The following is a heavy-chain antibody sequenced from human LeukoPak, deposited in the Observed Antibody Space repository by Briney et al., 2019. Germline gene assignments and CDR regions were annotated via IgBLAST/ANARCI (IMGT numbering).Heavy chain of an antibody. CDR1: GYTFTGYY. D-gene: IGHD6-13*01. Sequence: ASVKVSCKASGYTFTGYYMHWVRQAPGQGLEWMGWINPDNGGTNYAQKLQGRVTMTTDTSTSTAYMELRSLRSDDTAVYYCARIFTRYSSSWPHADFDYWGQGTLVTVSS. CDR3: ARIFTRYSSSWPHADFDY. J-gene: IGHJ4*02. V-gene: IGHV1-2*02. CDR2: INPDNGGT.